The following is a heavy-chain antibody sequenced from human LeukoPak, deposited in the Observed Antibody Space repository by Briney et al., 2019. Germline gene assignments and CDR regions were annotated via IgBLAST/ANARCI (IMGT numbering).Heavy chain of an antibody. CDR2: ISSSGSTI. CDR1: GFTFSDYY. Sequence: GGSLRLSCAASGFTFSDYYMSWIRQAPGKGLEWVSYISSSGSTIYYADSVKGRFTISRDNAKNSLYLQMNSLRAEDTAVYYCARDLTMVRGVIIRAYFDYWGQGTLVTVSS. D-gene: IGHD3-10*01. V-gene: IGHV3-11*01. J-gene: IGHJ4*02. CDR3: ARDLTMVRGVIIRAYFDY.